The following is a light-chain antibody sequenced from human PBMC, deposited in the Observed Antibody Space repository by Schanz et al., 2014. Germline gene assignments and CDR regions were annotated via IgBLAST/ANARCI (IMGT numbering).Light chain of an antibody. CDR3: QQYTISPST. J-gene: IGKJ4*01. CDR2: GAS. V-gene: IGKV3-15*01. CDR1: QTISTN. Sequence: EIVMTQSPATLSVSPGERATLSCRASQTISTNLAWYQQKPGQPPRLLIYGASTRATGFPARFSGSGSGTEFTLTISNLQSEDFAVYYCQQYTISPSTFGGGTKVEIK.